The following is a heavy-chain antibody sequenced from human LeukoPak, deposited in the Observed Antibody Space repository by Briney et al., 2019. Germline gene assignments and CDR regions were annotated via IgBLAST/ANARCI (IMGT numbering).Heavy chain of an antibody. CDR1: SGSISMYY. CDR2: IYTSGTN. V-gene: IGHV4-4*07. J-gene: IGHJ4*02. CDR3: ASYSSSTWYGLDY. D-gene: IGHD6-13*01. Sequence: PETLSLTCTVSSGSISMYYWCCIRQPAGKGLEWIGLIYTSGTNDSHPSLKGRAPMSVNTSKNQFSLKLSSVTAADTAVYSCASYSSSTWYGLDYWGQGTLVTVSS.